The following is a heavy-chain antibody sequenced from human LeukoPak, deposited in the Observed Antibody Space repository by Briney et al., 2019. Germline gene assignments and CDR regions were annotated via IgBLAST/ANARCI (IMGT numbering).Heavy chain of an antibody. CDR1: GFDFSSNW. Sequence: GGSLRLTCAASGFDFSSNWMHWVRHAPGQGLVWVSRIKGDGISTNYADSVKGRFTISRDIAKNTLYLQMNSLRAEDTGVYYCAKDHYWSIDYWGRGTLVTVSS. CDR3: AKDHYWSIDY. V-gene: IGHV3-74*01. CDR2: IKGDGIST. D-gene: IGHD3-3*01. J-gene: IGHJ4*02.